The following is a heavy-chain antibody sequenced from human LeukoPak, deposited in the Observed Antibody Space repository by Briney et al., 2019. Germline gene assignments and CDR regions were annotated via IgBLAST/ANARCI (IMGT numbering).Heavy chain of an antibody. D-gene: IGHD1-14*01. J-gene: IGHJ5*02. CDR1: GGTFISYA. CDR2: IIPIFGTA. Sequence: ASVKVSCKASGGTFISYAISWVRQAPGQGLEWMGGIIPIFGTANYAQKFQGRVTITADESTSTAYMELSSLRSEDTAVYYCARGVKTTYLDWFDPWGQGTLVTVSS. V-gene: IGHV1-69*13. CDR3: ARGVKTTYLDWFDP.